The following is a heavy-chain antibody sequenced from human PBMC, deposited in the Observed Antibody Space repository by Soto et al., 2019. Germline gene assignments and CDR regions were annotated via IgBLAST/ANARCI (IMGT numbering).Heavy chain of an antibody. Sequence: GGSLRLSCAASGFTFSSYAMSWVRQAPGKGLEWVSAISGSGGSTYYADSVKGRFTISRDNSKNTLYPQMNSLRAEDTAVYYCAKGDYGDYYYYGMDVWGQGTTVTVSS. CDR3: AKGDYGDYYYYGMDV. CDR1: GFTFSSYA. V-gene: IGHV3-23*01. D-gene: IGHD4-17*01. CDR2: ISGSGGST. J-gene: IGHJ6*02.